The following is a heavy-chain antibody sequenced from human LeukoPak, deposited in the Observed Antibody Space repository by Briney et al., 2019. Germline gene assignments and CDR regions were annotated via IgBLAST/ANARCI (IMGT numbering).Heavy chain of an antibody. CDR2: ISYDGSNK. Sequence: PGGSQRLSCAASGFKFSDHYIDWVRQAPGKGLEWVAVISYDGSNKYYADSVKGRFTISRDNSKNTLYLQMNSLRAGDTAVYYCARADYYGSGSYYYDYWGQGTLVTVSS. CDR1: GFKFSDHY. D-gene: IGHD3-10*01. CDR3: ARADYYGSGSYYYDY. J-gene: IGHJ4*02. V-gene: IGHV3-30*03.